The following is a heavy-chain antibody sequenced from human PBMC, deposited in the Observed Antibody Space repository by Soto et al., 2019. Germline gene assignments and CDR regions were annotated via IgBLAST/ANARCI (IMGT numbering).Heavy chain of an antibody. Sequence: QLQLHMSGSGLVKPSQTLSLTCTVSGASITYGAYSWSWIRQTPGKGLEWIGYINHLETTFYNPSFGSRLTLSIARTKNPFSLNLKSMSAADRAVYFCARGGGFDSFDSWGQGILVTVSS. CDR1: GASITYGAYS. J-gene: IGHJ4*02. D-gene: IGHD3-10*01. V-gene: IGHV4-30-2*01. CDR3: ARGGGFDSFDS. CDR2: INHLETT.